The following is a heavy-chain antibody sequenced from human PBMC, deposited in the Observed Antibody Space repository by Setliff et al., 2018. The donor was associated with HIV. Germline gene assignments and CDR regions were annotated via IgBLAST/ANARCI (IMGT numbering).Heavy chain of an antibody. CDR3: ARGSYYDRSGPNYYYYMDV. J-gene: IGHJ6*03. Sequence: PGGSLRLSCSASGFTFSSYAMHWVRQAPGKGLEYVSAISSNGGSTYYADSVKGRFAISRDNAKNTLYLQMSSLRAEDTAVYYCARGSYYDRSGPNYYYYMDVWGKGTTVTVSS. CDR2: ISSNGGST. V-gene: IGHV3-64*04. D-gene: IGHD3-22*01. CDR1: GFTFSSYA.